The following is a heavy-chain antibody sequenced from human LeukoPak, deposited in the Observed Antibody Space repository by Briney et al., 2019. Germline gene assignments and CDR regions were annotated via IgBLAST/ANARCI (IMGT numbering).Heavy chain of an antibody. Sequence: GGSLRLSCAASGFTVSSNYMSWVRQAPGKGLEWVSVIYSGGSTYYADSVKGRFTISRDNSKNTLYLQMNSLRAEDTAVYYCARASYYYDSSGYDNTYFDYWGQGTLVTVSS. D-gene: IGHD3-22*01. CDR1: GFTVSSNY. V-gene: IGHV3-66*01. J-gene: IGHJ4*02. CDR3: ARASYYYDSSGYDNTYFDY. CDR2: IYSGGST.